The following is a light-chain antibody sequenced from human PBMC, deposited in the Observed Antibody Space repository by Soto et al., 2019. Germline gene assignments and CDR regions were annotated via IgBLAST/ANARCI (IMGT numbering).Light chain of an antibody. CDR3: QKSNSTPPTYP. J-gene: IGKJ2*01. CDR1: QSISKS. V-gene: IGKV1-39*01. Sequence: DIQMTQSPSSLSASVGDRVTITCRASQSISKSLNWYQQKPGKAPTLLISVASTLHSGVPSRFSGSGSGTDFTLTIISLQREDFGNAYSQKSNSTPPTYPFRQGTKLEIK. CDR2: VAS.